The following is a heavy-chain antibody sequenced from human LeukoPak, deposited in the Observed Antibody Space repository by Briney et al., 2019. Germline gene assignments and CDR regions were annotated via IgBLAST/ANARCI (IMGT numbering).Heavy chain of an antibody. D-gene: IGHD2-2*01. V-gene: IGHV1-2*02. J-gene: IGHJ5*02. CDR3: ARGGDIVVVPAALSWFDP. Sequence: XGWXNPNSGGTNYAQKFQGRVTMTRDTSISTAYMELSRLRSDDTAVYYCARGGDIVVVPAALSWFDPWGQGTLVTVSS. CDR2: XNPNSGGT.